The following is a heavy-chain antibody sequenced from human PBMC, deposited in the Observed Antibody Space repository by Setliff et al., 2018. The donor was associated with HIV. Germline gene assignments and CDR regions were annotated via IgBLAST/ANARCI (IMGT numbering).Heavy chain of an antibody. CDR3: ARGRGDIVLLVYTYPPDY. J-gene: IGHJ4*02. V-gene: IGHV4-61*09. Sequence: SETLSLTCTVSGASFIRSRYYWNWIRQPAGKGLEWIGHIYASGSTNYNPSLKSRVTISVDTSKNHFSLKLSSVTAADTAVYYCARGRGDIVLLVYTYPPDYWGQGKLVTVSS. CDR1: GASFIRSRYY. D-gene: IGHD2-8*02. CDR2: IYASGST.